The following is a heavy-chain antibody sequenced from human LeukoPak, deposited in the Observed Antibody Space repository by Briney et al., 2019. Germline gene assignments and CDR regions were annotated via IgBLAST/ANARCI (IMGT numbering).Heavy chain of an antibody. CDR1: GGSISSGGYY. CDR3: ARRIRSLNGDYGAFDI. V-gene: IGHV4-31*03. D-gene: IGHD4-17*01. CDR2: IYYSGST. Sequence: SQTLSLTCTVSGGSISSGGYYWSWIRQQPGKGLEWIGYIYYSGSTYYNPSLKSRVTISVDTSKNQFSLKLSSVTAADTAVYYCARRIRSLNGDYGAFDIWGQGTMVTVSS. J-gene: IGHJ3*02.